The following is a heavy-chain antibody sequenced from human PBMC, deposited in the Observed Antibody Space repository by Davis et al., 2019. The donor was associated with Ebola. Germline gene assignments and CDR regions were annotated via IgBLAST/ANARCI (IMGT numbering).Heavy chain of an antibody. J-gene: IGHJ6*02. CDR3: AKAYGDYYYYYGMDV. V-gene: IGHV3-23*01. CDR1: GFTFSSYG. D-gene: IGHD4-17*01. Sequence: GESLKISCAASGFTFSSYGMHWVRQAPGKGLEWVSAISGSGGRTYYADSVKGRFTISRDNSKNTLYLQMNSLRAEDTAVYYCAKAYGDYYYYYGMDVWGQGTTVTVSS. CDR2: ISGSGGRT.